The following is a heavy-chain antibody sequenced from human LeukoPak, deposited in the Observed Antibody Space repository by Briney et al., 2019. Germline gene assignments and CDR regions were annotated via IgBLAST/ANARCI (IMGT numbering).Heavy chain of an antibody. D-gene: IGHD2-15*01. CDR3: ARAKDCSGGSCYSYYYSSMDV. CDR1: GYTFSDYY. V-gene: IGHV1-2*02. J-gene: IGHJ6*02. CDR2: INPNSGGI. Sequence: GASVKVSCKASGYTFSDYYMHWVRQAPGQGLEWMGWINPNSGGINYAQKFQGRVTMTRDTSITTAYMELSRLRSDDTAVYYCARAKDCSGGSCYSYYYSSMDVWGQGTTVTVS.